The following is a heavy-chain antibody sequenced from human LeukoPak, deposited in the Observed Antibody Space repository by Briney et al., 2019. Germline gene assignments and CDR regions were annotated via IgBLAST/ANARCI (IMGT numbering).Heavy chain of an antibody. V-gene: IGHV1-18*01. J-gene: IGHJ4*02. CDR1: GYTFTSYG. Sequence: GASVKLSCKASGYTFTSYGISWVRQAPGQGLEWMGWISAYNGNTNYAQKLQGRVTMTTDTSTSTAYMEMRSLRSDDTAVYYCARDPGYGDFLNFDYWGQGTLVTVSS. CDR3: ARDPGYGDFLNFDY. D-gene: IGHD4-17*01. CDR2: ISAYNGNT.